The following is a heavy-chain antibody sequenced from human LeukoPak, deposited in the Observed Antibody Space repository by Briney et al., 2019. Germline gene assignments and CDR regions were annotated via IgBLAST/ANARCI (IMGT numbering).Heavy chain of an antibody. V-gene: IGHV1-69*05. CDR1: GGTFSSYA. Sequence: PVKVSCKASGGTFSSYAISWVRQAPGQGLEWMGGIIPIFGTANYAQKFQGRVTITTDESTSTAYMDLSSLRSEDTAVYYCARVRASQRAWFDPWGQGTLVTVSS. CDR3: ARVRASQRAWFDP. J-gene: IGHJ5*02. CDR2: IIPIFGTA.